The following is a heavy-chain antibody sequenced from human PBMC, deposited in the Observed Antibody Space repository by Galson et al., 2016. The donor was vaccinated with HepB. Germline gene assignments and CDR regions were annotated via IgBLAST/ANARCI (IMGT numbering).Heavy chain of an antibody. Sequence: SLRLSCAASGFTFSSYWMTWVRQAPGKGLEWVANINQDGSKKYDVDSVKGRFTISRDNAKNSVYLQMNSLRAEDTAVYYCARDESPEAGIYFDDLDSWGQGTMVTVSS. D-gene: IGHD2/OR15-2a*01. CDR3: ARDESPEAGIYFDDLDS. CDR2: INQDGSKK. CDR1: GFTFSSYW. J-gene: IGHJ3*02. V-gene: IGHV3-7*03.